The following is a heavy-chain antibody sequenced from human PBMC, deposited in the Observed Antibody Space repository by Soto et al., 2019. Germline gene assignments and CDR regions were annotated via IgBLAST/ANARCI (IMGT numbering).Heavy chain of an antibody. CDR3: ASPKKGQFGSATTFFDY. V-gene: IGHV4-39*01. Sequence: SETLSLTCSVSGGSIASSSYYWGWSRQPPXKTRGRIGNIKYTGDTFYSPSLNSRVTIYIDTSRNQFSLKLTSVTAADTAVYFCASPKKGQFGSATTFFDYWGPGILVTVSS. CDR2: IKYTGDT. CDR1: GGSIASSSYY. J-gene: IGHJ4*02. D-gene: IGHD1-1*01.